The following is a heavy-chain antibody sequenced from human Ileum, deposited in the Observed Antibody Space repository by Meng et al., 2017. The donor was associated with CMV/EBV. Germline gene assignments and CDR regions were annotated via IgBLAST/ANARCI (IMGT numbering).Heavy chain of an antibody. J-gene: IGHJ4*02. D-gene: IGHD2-21*02. CDR3: TRYCGGDCYRGNY. Sequence: SCAASGFTFSNFGMHWVRQAPGKGLEWVAGLSSDGSYIRYADSARGRFTISRDNSKSTLFLQMNSLRIEDTAVYYCTRYCGGDCYRGNYWGQGTLVTVSS. CDR1: GFTFSNFG. V-gene: IGHV3-30*03. CDR2: LSSDGSYI.